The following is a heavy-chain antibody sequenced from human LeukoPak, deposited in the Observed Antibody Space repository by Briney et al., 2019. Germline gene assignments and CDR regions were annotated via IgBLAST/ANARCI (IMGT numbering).Heavy chain of an antibody. CDR2: MSYDGNYK. V-gene: IGHV3-30*15. CDR1: GFTFSRDW. Sequence: GGSLRLSCAASGFTFSRDWMHWVRQAPGKGLEWVAVMSYDGNYKHHADSVKGRFTISRDNSRNTLSLQMSSLRGEDTAVHYCASGSYHEHWGQGTLVTVSS. CDR3: ASGSYHEH. D-gene: IGHD1-26*01. J-gene: IGHJ4*02.